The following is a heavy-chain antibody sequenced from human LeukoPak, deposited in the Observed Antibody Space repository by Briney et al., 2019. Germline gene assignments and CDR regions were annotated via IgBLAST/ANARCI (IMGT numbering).Heavy chain of an antibody. CDR3: ARYSRALYYYYYGMDV. CDR1: GGSFSGYY. CDR2: INHSGST. J-gene: IGHJ6*02. Sequence: SETLSPTCAVYGGSFSGYYWSWIRQPPGKGLEWIGEINHSGSTNYNPSLKSRVTISVDTSKNQFSLKLSSVTAADTAVYYCARYSRALYYYYYGMDVWGQGTTVTVSS. V-gene: IGHV4-34*01. D-gene: IGHD2-15*01.